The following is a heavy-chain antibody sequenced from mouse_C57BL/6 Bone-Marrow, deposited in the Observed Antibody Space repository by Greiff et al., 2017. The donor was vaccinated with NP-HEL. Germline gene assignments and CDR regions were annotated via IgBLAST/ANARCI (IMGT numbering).Heavy chain of an antibody. V-gene: IGHV5-4*01. CDR1: GFTFSSYA. D-gene: IGHD1-1*01. J-gene: IGHJ3*01. CDR2: ISDGGSYT. CDR3: ALLGFAY. Sequence: EVQGVESGGGLVKPGGSLKLSCAASGFTFSSYAMSWVRQTPEKRLEWVATISDGGSYTYYPDNVKGRFTISRDNAKNNLYLQMSHLKSEDTAMYYCALLGFAYWGQGTLVTVSA.